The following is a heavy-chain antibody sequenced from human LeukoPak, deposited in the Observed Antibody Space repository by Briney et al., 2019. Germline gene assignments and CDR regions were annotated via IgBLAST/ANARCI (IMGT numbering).Heavy chain of an antibody. J-gene: IGHJ3*02. CDR2: MSSSSSTI. V-gene: IGHV3-48*04. D-gene: IGHD3-3*01. CDR1: GFNFESYS. Sequence: PGGSLRLSCAASGFNFESYSMNWVRQAPGKGLEWVSYMSSSSSTIYYADSVKGRFTISRDNAKNSLYLQMNSLRAEDTAVYYCAKGGSRLFSHIWGQGTMVTVSS. CDR3: AKGGSRLFSHI.